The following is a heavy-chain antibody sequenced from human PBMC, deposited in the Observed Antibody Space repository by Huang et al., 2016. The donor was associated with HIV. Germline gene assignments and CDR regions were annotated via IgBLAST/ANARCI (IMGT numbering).Heavy chain of an antibody. D-gene: IGHD3-3*01. J-gene: IGHJ4*02. CDR2: IYYSGRS. Sequence: QVQLQESGPGLVKPSQTLSLTCTVSGDSIRSGGYYWTWIRQSPAKGLEWIGYIYYSGRSDYNPSRKSRVSISIDAFKNRVSLKLKSVTVADTAVYYCARAPATHSVFFYWGQGTLVTVSA. CDR3: ARAPATHSVFFY. V-gene: IGHV4-30-4*08. CDR1: GDSIRSGGYY.